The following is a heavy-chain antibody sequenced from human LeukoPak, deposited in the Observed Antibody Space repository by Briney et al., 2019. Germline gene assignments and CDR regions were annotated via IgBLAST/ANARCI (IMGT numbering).Heavy chain of an antibody. V-gene: IGHV3-15*01. CDR3: TSQSYPLGYFDWLSPYMDV. Sequence: GGSLRLSCAASGFTFSNAWMSWVRQAPGKGLEWVGRIKSETDGGTTDYAAPVKGRFTISRDDSKNTLYLQMNSLKTEDTAVYYCTSQSYPLGYFDWLSPYMDVWGKGTTVTISS. D-gene: IGHD3-9*01. CDR2: IKSETDGGTT. J-gene: IGHJ6*03. CDR1: GFTFSNAW.